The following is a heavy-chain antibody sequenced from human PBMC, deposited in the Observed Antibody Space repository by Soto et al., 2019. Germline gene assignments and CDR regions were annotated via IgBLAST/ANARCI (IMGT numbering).Heavy chain of an antibody. CDR3: AKARTIFGVVISYGMDV. CDR2: ISGSGGST. CDR1: GFTFSSYA. D-gene: IGHD3-3*01. J-gene: IGHJ6*02. Sequence: GGSLRLSCAASGFTFSSYAMSWVRQAPGKGLEWVSAISGSGGSTYYADSVKGRFTISRDNSKNTLYLQMNSLRAEDTAVYYCAKARTIFGVVISYGMDVWGQGTTVTVS. V-gene: IGHV3-23*01.